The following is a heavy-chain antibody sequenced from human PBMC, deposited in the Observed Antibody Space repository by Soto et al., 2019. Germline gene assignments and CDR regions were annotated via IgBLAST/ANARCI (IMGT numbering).Heavy chain of an antibody. CDR1: GGSTSSDNY. CDR3: AREGGESSDGLYYFDS. CDR2: IYYSGNT. D-gene: IGHD3-16*01. J-gene: IGHJ4*02. Sequence: SETLSLTCTVSGGSTSSDNYWSWIRQPPGKGLEWTGHIYYSGNTDYNPSLKSRLAISIDTSKNQFSLKLSSVTAADTAVYFCAREGGESSDGLYYFDSWGQGSLVTVSS. V-gene: IGHV4-30-4*01.